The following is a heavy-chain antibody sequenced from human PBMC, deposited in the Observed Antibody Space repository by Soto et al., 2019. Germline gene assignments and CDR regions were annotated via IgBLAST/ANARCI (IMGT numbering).Heavy chain of an antibody. CDR2: IISDGGSA. V-gene: IGHV3-64D*06. CDR1: GFTFSTYA. J-gene: IGHJ6*02. Sequence: GGSLRLSCSASGFTFSTYAMHWVRQAPGKGLEYISAIISDGGSAYYAGSVKGRFTISRDNSQNTLYLQMSSLRPEDTAVYYCLKTRIAVRELMGYYYGMDVWGQGTTVTVSS. D-gene: IGHD3-10*01. CDR3: LKTRIAVRELMGYYYGMDV.